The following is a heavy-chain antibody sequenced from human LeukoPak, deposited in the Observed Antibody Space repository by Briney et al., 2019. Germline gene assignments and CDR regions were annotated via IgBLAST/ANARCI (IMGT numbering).Heavy chain of an antibody. CDR1: GYTFTSYG. J-gene: IGHJ4*02. Sequence: ASVKVSCKSSGYTFTSYGINWVRQAPGQGLEWMGWISAYNGNTNYAQTLQGRVTMTTDTSTSTAYMELRSLRSDDTAVYYCARRGACSGSSCNLDYWGQGTLVTVSS. CDR3: ARRGACSGSSCNLDY. D-gene: IGHD2-15*01. CDR2: ISAYNGNT. V-gene: IGHV1-18*01.